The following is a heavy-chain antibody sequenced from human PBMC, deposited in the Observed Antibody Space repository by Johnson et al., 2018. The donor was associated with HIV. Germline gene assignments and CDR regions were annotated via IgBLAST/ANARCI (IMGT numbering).Heavy chain of an antibody. CDR1: GFTVSSNY. V-gene: IGHV3-30*03. Sequence: QVQLVESGGDLIQPGGSLRLSCAASGFTVSSNYMSWVRQAPGKGLEWVAVISYDGSNKYYADSVKGRFTISRDNSKNTLYLQMNSLRNEDTAVYYCARPGPTVTDDAFDIWGQGTMVTVSS. CDR2: ISYDGSNK. D-gene: IGHD4-17*01. J-gene: IGHJ3*02. CDR3: ARPGPTVTDDAFDI.